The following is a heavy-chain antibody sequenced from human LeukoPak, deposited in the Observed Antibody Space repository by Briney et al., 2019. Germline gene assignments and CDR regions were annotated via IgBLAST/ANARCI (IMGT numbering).Heavy chain of an antibody. J-gene: IGHJ4*02. CDR2: INHSGST. Sequence: SETLSLTCAVYGGSFSGYYWSWIRQPPGKGLEWIGEINHSGSTNYNPSLKSRVTISVDTSKNQFSLKLSSVTAADTAVYYCARSGETYRDFVYWGQGTLVTVSS. D-gene: IGHD4-17*01. V-gene: IGHV4-34*01. CDR3: ARSGETYRDFVY. CDR1: GGSFSGYY.